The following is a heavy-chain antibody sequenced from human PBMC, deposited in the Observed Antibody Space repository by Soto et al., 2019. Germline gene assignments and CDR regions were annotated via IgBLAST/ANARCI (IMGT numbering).Heavy chain of an antibody. J-gene: IGHJ5*02. Sequence: PSETLSLTCAVYGGSFSGYYWSWIRQPPGKGLEWIGEINHSGSTNYNPSLKSRVTISVDTSKNQFSLKLSSVTAADTAVYYCARGGYDFWSGYQRPNWFDPWGQGTLVTVSS. CDR3: ARGGYDFWSGYQRPNWFDP. V-gene: IGHV4-34*01. CDR1: GGSFSGYY. CDR2: INHSGST. D-gene: IGHD3-3*01.